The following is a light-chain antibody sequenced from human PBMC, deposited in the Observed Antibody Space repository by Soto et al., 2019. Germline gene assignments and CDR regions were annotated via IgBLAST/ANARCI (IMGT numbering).Light chain of an antibody. CDR2: EVS. V-gene: IGLV2-14*01. Sequence: QSALTQPASVSGSPGQSITISCTGTSSDVGGYNYVSWYQQHPGKAPKLIIYEVSYRPSGVSNRFSGSKSVNTASLTISGLQAEDEADYYCSSYTSSSTRLYVFGTGTKLTVL. J-gene: IGLJ1*01. CDR1: SSDVGGYNY. CDR3: SSYTSSSTRLYV.